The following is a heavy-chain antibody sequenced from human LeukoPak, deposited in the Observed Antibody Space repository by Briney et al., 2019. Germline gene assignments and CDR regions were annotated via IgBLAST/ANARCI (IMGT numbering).Heavy chain of an antibody. V-gene: IGHV3-23*01. J-gene: IGHJ4*02. Sequence: GGSLRLSCAASGFTFSSYAMSWVRQAPGKGLEWVSGIRGSGGSTNYADSVKGRFTISRDNSKNTLYLQMNSLRAEDTAVYYCAKDSGSYNTFDYWGQGTLVTVSS. CDR1: GFTFSSYA. D-gene: IGHD1-26*01. CDR2: IRGSGGST. CDR3: AKDSGSYNTFDY.